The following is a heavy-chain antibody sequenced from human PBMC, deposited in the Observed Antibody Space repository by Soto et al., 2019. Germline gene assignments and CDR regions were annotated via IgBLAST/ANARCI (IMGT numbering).Heavy chain of an antibody. CDR1: GFTFDDYA. J-gene: IGHJ6*01. Sequence: EVQLVESGGGLVQPGRCLRLSCAASGFTFDDYAMHWVRQAPGKGLEWVSGISWNSGSIGYADSVKGRFTISRDNAKNSLYLHMNGLSAEDTALYYCAKDIFTMVLGVRYGMDVWGQGTTVTVSS. D-gene: IGHD3-10*01. V-gene: IGHV3-9*01. CDR2: ISWNSGSI. CDR3: AKDIFTMVLGVRYGMDV.